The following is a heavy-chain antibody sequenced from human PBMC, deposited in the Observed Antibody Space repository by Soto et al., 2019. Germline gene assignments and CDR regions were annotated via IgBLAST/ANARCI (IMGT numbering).Heavy chain of an antibody. CDR3: AKAPRGCSYAPYYFDY. J-gene: IGHJ4*02. CDR2: ISYDGRNK. CDR1: GFTFSSYG. Sequence: GGSLRLSCAASGFTFSSYGMHWVRQAPGKGLEWVAVISYDGRNKNYADSVKGRFTISRDNSKNTVYLQMDSLRAEDTAVYYCAKAPRGCSYAPYYFDYWGQGNQVTVSS. D-gene: IGHD5-18*01. V-gene: IGHV3-30*18.